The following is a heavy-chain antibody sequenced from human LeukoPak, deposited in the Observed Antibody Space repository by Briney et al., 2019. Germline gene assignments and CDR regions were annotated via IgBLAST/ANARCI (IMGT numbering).Heavy chain of an antibody. Sequence: PGGSLRLSCAASGFTFSSYSMNWVRQAPGKGLEWVSSISSSSSYIYYADSVKGRFTISRDNAKNSLYLQMNSLRAEDTAVYYCARFIVVVPAAIRYYYYGMDVWGQGTTVTVSS. D-gene: IGHD2-2*02. V-gene: IGHV3-21*01. J-gene: IGHJ6*02. CDR2: ISSSSSYI. CDR1: GFTFSSYS. CDR3: ARFIVVVPAAIRYYYYGMDV.